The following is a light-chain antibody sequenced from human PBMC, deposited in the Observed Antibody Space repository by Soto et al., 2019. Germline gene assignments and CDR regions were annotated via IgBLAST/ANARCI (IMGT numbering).Light chain of an antibody. CDR3: SSYAGYNTYVV. V-gene: IGLV2-8*01. J-gene: IGLJ2*01. Sequence: QSALTQPPSASGSPGQSVTISCTGTSSDVGGYKYVSWYQQHPGKAPKLMIYEVSKRPSGVPDRFSGSKSGNTASLTVSGLQAEDEAYYYCSSYAGYNTYVVFGGGTKLTVL. CDR2: EVS. CDR1: SSDVGGYKY.